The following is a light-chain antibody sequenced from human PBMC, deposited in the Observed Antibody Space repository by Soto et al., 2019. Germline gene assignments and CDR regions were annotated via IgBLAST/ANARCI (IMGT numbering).Light chain of an antibody. J-gene: IGLJ1*01. Sequence: QSALTQPRSVSGSPGQSVTISCTGTSSDVGGFNYVSWYQQHPGKDPKLMIYDVSERPSGVPDRFSGSKSGNTASLTISGLQVDDEADYYCCSYAGTYADVFGTGTKVTVL. CDR3: CSYAGTYADV. V-gene: IGLV2-11*01. CDR1: SSDVGGFNY. CDR2: DVS.